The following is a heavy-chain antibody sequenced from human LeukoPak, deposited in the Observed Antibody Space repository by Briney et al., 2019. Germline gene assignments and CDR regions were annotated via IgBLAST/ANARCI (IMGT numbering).Heavy chain of an antibody. CDR1: GYTFTSYD. J-gene: IGHJ4*02. Sequence: GASVKVSCKASGYTFTSYDVNWVRQAPGQGLEWMGWMNPKSGNTGYAQKFQGRVTMTRNTSVSTAYMELSSLRSEDTAVYYCARGKPDYGDRSFDYWGQGTLVTVSS. CDR3: ARGKPDYGDRSFDY. CDR2: MNPKSGNT. V-gene: IGHV1-8*01. D-gene: IGHD4-17*01.